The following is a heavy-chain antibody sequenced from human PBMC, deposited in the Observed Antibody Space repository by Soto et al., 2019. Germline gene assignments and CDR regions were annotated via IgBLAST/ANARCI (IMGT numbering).Heavy chain of an antibody. D-gene: IGHD2-15*01. V-gene: IGHV5-51*01. J-gene: IGHJ4*02. CDR3: TRQTTGGYPPQEFDH. CDR1: GYTFTSYW. Sequence: PGESLKISCQASGYTFTSYWIAWVRQMPGKGLECMGIIYPGDSETRYSPSFQGQVTISVDKSINTAYLQWSSLKASDTAIYYCTRQTTGGYPPQEFDHWGQGALVTVSS. CDR2: IYPGDSET.